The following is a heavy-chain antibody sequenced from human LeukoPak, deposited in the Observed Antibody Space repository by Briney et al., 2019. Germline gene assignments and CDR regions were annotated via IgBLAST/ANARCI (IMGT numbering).Heavy chain of an antibody. CDR3: ARATVDSSGFDY. CDR1: GGSISSGGYY. Sequence: SETLSLTCTVSGGSISSGGYYWSWIRQHPGKGLEWIGYIYYSGGTYYNPSLKSRVTISVDTSKNQFSLKLSSVTAADTAVYYCARATVDSSGFDYWGQGTLVTVSS. D-gene: IGHD3-22*01. V-gene: IGHV4-31*03. J-gene: IGHJ4*02. CDR2: IYYSGGT.